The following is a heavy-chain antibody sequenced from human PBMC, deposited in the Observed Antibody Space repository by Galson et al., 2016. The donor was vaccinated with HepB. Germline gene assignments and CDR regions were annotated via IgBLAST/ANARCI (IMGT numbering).Heavy chain of an antibody. V-gene: IGHV3-53*01. Sequence: SLRLSCAASGFAVSTNYLSWVRQAPGKGLEWVSVIYRDSSTYYADSVKGRFTISRDNSKNTVFLQMNNLRAEDTAVYYCARHNYYQYYMDVWGKGTTVTVSS. CDR2: IYRDSST. CDR1: GFAVSTNY. J-gene: IGHJ6*03. CDR3: ARHNYYQYYMDV.